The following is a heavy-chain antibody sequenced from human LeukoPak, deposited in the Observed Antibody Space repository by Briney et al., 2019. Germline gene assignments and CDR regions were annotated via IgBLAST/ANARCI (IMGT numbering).Heavy chain of an antibody. CDR1: GGSISSYY. CDR3: ARSGWNYGINYFDY. D-gene: IGHD1-7*01. J-gene: IGHJ4*02. CDR2: ISYSGST. Sequence: PSETLSLTCTVSGGSISSYYWSWIRQPPGKGLEWIGYISYSGSTKYNPSLKSRVTISVDTSKNQFSLKLSSVTAADMAVYYCARSGWNYGINYFDYWGRGTQVTVSS. V-gene: IGHV4-59*01.